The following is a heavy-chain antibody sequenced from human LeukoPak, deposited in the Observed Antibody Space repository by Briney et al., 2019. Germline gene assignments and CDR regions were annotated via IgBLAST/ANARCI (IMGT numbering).Heavy chain of an antibody. CDR2: IYHSGST. J-gene: IGHJ6*03. Sequence: PSETLSLTCTVSGYSISSGYYWGWIRQPPGKGLEWIGSIYHSGSTYYNPSLKSRVTISVDTSKNQFSLKLSSVTAADTAVYYCARADVLRFLEWLPSYYYMDVWGKGTTVTVSS. CDR3: ARADVLRFLEWLPSYYYMDV. D-gene: IGHD3-3*01. CDR1: GYSISSGYY. V-gene: IGHV4-38-2*02.